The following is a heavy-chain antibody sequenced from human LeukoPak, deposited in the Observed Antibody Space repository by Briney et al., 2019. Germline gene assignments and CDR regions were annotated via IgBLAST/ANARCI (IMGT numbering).Heavy chain of an antibody. J-gene: IGHJ5*02. CDR3: AREQPELLRLGELSLYSWFDP. D-gene: IGHD3-16*02. CDR1: GHSISSGYY. Sequence: KSSETLSLTCTVSGHSISSGYYWGWIRQPPGKGLEWIGYIYYSGSTNYNPSLKSRVTISVDTSKNQFSLKLSSVTAADTAVYYCAREQPELLRLGELSLYSWFDPWGQGTLVTVSS. CDR2: IYYSGST. V-gene: IGHV4-61*01.